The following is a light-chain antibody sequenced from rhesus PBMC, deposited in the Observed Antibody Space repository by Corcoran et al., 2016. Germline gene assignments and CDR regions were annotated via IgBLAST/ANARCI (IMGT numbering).Light chain of an antibody. CDR3: QQDYSWPYS. V-gene: IGKV3-42*01. CDR2: AAS. CDR1: QSVSSS. J-gene: IGKJ2*01. Sequence: EIVMTQSPATLSLSPGERATLSCRASQSVSSSLAWYQQNLAQAPKLLIYAASSRATGIPDRVSGSGSGTAFTLTISSLEPEDVGIYYCQQDYSWPYSFGQWTKVKIK.